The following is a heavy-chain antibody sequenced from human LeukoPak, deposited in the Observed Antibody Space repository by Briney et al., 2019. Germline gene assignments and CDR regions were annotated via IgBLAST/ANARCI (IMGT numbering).Heavy chain of an antibody. CDR2: ISPDGSIG. Sequence: GRSLRLSCAASGFTFTSYYMHWVRQAPGKGLEWVAFISPDGSIGNCADSVKGRFTISRDNSKNTVYLQINSLRPEDTALYHCAKDDHYDTSGHGWVFDIWGQGTVVTVSS. V-gene: IGHV3-30*18. CDR1: GFTFTSYY. J-gene: IGHJ3*02. D-gene: IGHD3-22*01. CDR3: AKDDHYDTSGHGWVFDI.